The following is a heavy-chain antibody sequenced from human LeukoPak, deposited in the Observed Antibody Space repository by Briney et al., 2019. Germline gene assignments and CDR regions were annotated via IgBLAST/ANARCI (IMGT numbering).Heavy chain of an antibody. D-gene: IGHD4-17*01. Sequence: SETLSLTCAVYGGSFSGYCWSWIRQPPGKGLEWIGEINHSGSTNYNPSLKSRVTISVDTSKNQFSLKLSSVTAADTAVYYCARGGVTTNKYILGYWGQGTLVTVSS. J-gene: IGHJ4*02. CDR1: GGSFSGYC. V-gene: IGHV4-34*01. CDR2: INHSGST. CDR3: ARGGVTTNKYILGY.